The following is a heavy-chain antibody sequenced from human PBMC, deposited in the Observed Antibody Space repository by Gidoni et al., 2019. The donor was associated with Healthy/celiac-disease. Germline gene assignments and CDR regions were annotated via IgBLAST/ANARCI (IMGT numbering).Heavy chain of an antibody. CDR3: ASEHLGYCSGGSCYAEN. Sequence: QVQLVESGGGVVQPGRSLRLACAAYGCTFSRYAMHWVRQAPGKGLEWVAVISYDGSNKYYADSVKGRFTISRDNSKNTLYLQMNSLRAEDTAVYYCASEHLGYCSGGSCYAENWGQGTLVTVSS. CDR2: ISYDGSNK. J-gene: IGHJ4*02. D-gene: IGHD2-15*01. CDR1: GCTFSRYA. V-gene: IGHV3-30*04.